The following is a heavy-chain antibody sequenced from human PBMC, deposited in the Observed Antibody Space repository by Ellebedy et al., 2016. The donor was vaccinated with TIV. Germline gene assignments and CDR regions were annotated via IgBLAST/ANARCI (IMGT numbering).Heavy chain of an antibody. D-gene: IGHD3-10*01. CDR1: GFTLSSSA. V-gene: IGHV3-23*01. Sequence: PGGSLRLSCAASGFTLSSSAMSWVRQAPGKGPEWVAAIGVSGTGTYYPDSVKGRFSISRDNSKNTLYLQMNSLRAEDTAVYYCAKGKYYYESGTYLAFDSWGQGTLVTVSS. CDR3: AKGKYYYESGTYLAFDS. CDR2: IGVSGTGT. J-gene: IGHJ4*02.